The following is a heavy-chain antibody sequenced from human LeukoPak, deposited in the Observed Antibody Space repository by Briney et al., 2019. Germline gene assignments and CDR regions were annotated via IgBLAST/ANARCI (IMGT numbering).Heavy chain of an antibody. D-gene: IGHD2-15*01. Sequence: PGGSLRLSCAASGFTFSEAWMNWVRQAPGKGLEWVGRIKSKTDGETIDYAAPVKGRLTISRDDSKNILYLQMDSLKTEDTALYYCTTTHSFDEDLRRGYWGQGTLVTVSS. CDR3: TTTHSFDEDLRRGY. CDR1: GFTFSEAW. J-gene: IGHJ4*02. CDR2: IKSKTDGETI. V-gene: IGHV3-15*07.